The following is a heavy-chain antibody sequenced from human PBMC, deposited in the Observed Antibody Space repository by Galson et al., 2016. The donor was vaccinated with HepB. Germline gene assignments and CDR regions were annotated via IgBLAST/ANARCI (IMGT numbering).Heavy chain of an antibody. V-gene: IGHV3-30*03. CDR2: ISNDGINT. D-gene: IGHD2-2*01. Sequence: SLRLSCAASGFTLSTYGMHWVRQAPGKGLEWVGVISNDGINTYHADSVKGRFTISRDNSKNTLYLQMNSLRAEDTAVYYCATGGLPTDDYWGQGTLVTVSS. CDR1: GFTLSTYG. CDR3: ATGGLPTDDY. J-gene: IGHJ4*02.